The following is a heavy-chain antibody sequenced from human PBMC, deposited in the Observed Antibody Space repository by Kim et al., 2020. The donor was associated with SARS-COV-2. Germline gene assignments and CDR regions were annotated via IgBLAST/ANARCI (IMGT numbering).Heavy chain of an antibody. D-gene: IGHD3-16*01. V-gene: IGHV3-74*01. CDR1: GFTFSSNW. CDR2: INSDGSTT. J-gene: IGHJ6*02. Sequence: GGSLRLSCAASGFTFSSNWMHWVRQAPGKGLVWLSRINSDGSTTRYVDSVKGRFTISRDNAKNTLYLQMNSLRAEDTAVYYCAREGARSGMDVWGQGTTVTVSS. CDR3: AREGARSGMDV.